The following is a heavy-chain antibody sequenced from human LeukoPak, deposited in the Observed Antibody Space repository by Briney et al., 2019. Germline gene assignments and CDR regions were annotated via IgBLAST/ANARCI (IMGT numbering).Heavy chain of an antibody. J-gene: IGHJ4*02. CDR2: INPNRGGT. D-gene: IGHD4-17*01. CDR1: GYTFTGYY. CDR3: ARVAFYGDVPHFDY. V-gene: IGHV1-2*04. Sequence: ASVKVSCKASGYTFTGYYMHWVRQAPGQGLEWMGWINPNRGGTNYAQKFQGWVTMTRDTSISTAYMELSRLRSDDTAVYYCARVAFYGDVPHFDYWGQGTLVTVSS.